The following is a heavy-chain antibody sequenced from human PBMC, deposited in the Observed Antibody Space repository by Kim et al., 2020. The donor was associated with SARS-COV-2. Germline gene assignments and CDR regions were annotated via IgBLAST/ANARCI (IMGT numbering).Heavy chain of an antibody. V-gene: IGHV3-23*01. Sequence: GRCTISRDNSKNTMYLQMNSLRAEETAVYYCAKESWRNVLRFLEWSNTDYWGQGTLVTVSS. CDR3: AKESWRNVLRFLEWSNTDY. D-gene: IGHD3-3*01. J-gene: IGHJ4*02.